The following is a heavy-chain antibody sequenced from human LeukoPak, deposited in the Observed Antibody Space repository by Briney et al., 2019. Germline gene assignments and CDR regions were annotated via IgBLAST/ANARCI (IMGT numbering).Heavy chain of an antibody. Sequence: WIRQPPGKGLEWVSGINWNGGSTGYADSVKGRFTISRDNAKNSLYLQMNSLRAEDTALYYCAREFRSAFDIWGQGTMVTVSS. J-gene: IGHJ3*02. CDR2: INWNGGST. CDR3: AREFRSAFDI. V-gene: IGHV3-20*03.